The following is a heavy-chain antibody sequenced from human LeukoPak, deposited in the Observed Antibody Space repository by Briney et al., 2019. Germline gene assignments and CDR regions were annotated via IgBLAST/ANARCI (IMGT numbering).Heavy chain of an antibody. D-gene: IGHD4-17*01. CDR1: GFTFSSYG. CDR3: AVTTSFLYYFDY. CDR2: IRYDGSNK. Sequence: GGSLRLSCAASGFTFSSYGMHWVRQAPGKGLEWVAFIRYDGSNKYYADSVKGRFTISRDNSKNTLYLQMNSLRAEDTAVYYCAVTTSFLYYFDYWGQGTLVTVSS. J-gene: IGHJ4*02. V-gene: IGHV3-30*02.